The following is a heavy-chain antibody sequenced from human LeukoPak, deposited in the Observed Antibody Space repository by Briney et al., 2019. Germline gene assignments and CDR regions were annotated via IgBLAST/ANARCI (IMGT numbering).Heavy chain of an antibody. Sequence: SETLSLTCTLSRGSISSSGYYWGWIRQPPGKGLEWIGSIYYSGSTYYNPSLKSRVTISVDTSKNQFSLKLSSVTAADTAVYYCAKSSYSIFDYWGQGTLVTVSS. J-gene: IGHJ4*02. CDR1: RGSISSSGYY. CDR2: IYYSGST. V-gene: IGHV4-39*07. D-gene: IGHD5-18*01. CDR3: AKSSYSIFDY.